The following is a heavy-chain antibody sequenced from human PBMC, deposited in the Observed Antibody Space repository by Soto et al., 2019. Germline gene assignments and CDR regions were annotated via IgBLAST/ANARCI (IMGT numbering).Heavy chain of an antibody. D-gene: IGHD2-15*01. CDR2: INHSGST. J-gene: IGHJ6*02. CDR3: ARGPYCSGGSCYVPYYYYGMDV. V-gene: IGHV4-34*01. CDR1: GGSFSGYY. Sequence: SETLSLTCAVYGGSFSGYYWSWIRQPPGKGLEWIGEINHSGSTNYNPSLKSRVTISVDTSKNQFSLKLSSVTAADTAVYYCARGPYCSGGSCYVPYYYYGMDVWGQGTTVTVSS.